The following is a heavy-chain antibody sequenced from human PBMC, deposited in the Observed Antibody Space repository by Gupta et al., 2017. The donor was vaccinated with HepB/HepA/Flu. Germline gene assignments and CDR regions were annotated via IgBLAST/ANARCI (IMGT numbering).Heavy chain of an antibody. J-gene: IGHJ4*02. CDR2: IFYSGSN. V-gene: IGHV4-30-4*01. CDR1: GDSISNGNYY. Sequence: QVQLQESGPGLVKPSQTLSLSCTVSGDSISNGNYYWSWIRQPPGKGLEWMGYIFYSGSNDYNPSLKSRVTISVDTSKNQFSLSLKSVTAADTAVYYCARTRAGPNYHFDSWGQGTLVTVSS. CDR3: ARTRAGPNYHFDS. D-gene: IGHD4/OR15-4a*01.